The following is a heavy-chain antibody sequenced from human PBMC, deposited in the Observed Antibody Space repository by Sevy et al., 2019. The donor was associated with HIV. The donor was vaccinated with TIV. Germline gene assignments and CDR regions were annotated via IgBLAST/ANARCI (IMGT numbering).Heavy chain of an antibody. D-gene: IGHD1-26*01. CDR1: GGSITSLY. J-gene: IGHJ4*02. CDR3: AGENAWGRGYS. V-gene: IGHV4-59*08. Sequence: SETLSLTCTVSGGSITSLYWNWIQQPPGKGLEWTANIYYNGHINYNPSLKSRVTLSLDTSKNHYSLSLSSVTAADTAMYYCAGENAWGRGYSWGQGTLVTVSS. CDR2: IYYNGHI.